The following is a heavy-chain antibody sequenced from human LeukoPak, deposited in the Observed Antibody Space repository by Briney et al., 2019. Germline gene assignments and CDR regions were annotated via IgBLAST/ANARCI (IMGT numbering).Heavy chain of an antibody. CDR2: ISAYNHNT. CDR3: ARDLMYCDTMSCYDGDFDY. CDR1: GYSFINFG. J-gene: IGHJ4*02. V-gene: IGHV1-18*01. D-gene: IGHD2-2*01. Sequence: ASVKVSCKASGYSFINFGLSWVRQAPGQGLEWMGWISAYNHNTNYAQKFQGRVTMTIDTSTTTVHMELRSLRSDDTAIYYCARDLMYCDTMSCYDGDFDYWGQGTPVTVSS.